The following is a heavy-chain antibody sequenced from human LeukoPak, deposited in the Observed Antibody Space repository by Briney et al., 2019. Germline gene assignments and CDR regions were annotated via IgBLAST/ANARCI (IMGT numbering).Heavy chain of an antibody. V-gene: IGHV1-2*02. CDR3: ARDRITMVRGVGDNWFDP. J-gene: IGHJ5*02. D-gene: IGHD3-10*01. CDR2: INPNSGGT. CDR1: GYTFTGYY. Sequence: ASVQVSCKASGYTFTGYYMHWVRQAPGQGLEWMGWINPNSGGTNYAQKFQGRVTMTRDTSISTAYMELSRLRSDDTAVYYCARDRITMVRGVGDNWFDPWGQGTLVAVSS.